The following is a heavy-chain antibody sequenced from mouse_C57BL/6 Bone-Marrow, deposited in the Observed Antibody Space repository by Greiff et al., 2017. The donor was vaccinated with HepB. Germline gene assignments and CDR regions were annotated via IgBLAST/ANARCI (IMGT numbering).Heavy chain of an antibody. V-gene: IGHV7-4*01. D-gene: IGHD1-1*01. CDR3: VKAVSSGSSYTWFAY. CDR2: IRNKANGYTT. J-gene: IGHJ3*01. CDR1: GFTFNDYQ. Sequence: EVKLVESGGGLVQPGASLRLSCAASGFTFNDYQMSWVRQAPGKAPEWLALIRNKANGYTTEYTESVKGRFTISRDNSQNILYLQMNTLRAEDSATYYCVKAVSSGSSYTWFAYWGQGTLVTVSA.